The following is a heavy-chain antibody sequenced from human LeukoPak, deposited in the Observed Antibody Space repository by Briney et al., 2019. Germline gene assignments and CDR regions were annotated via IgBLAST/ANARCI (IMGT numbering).Heavy chain of an antibody. Sequence: SVKVSCKASGGTFSSYAISWVRQAPGQGLEWMGGIIPIFGTANYAQKLQGRVTITADESTSTAYMELSSLRSEDTAVYYCATPVSSSWYFDYYYGMDVWGQGTTVTVSS. CDR2: IIPIFGTA. D-gene: IGHD6-13*01. CDR1: GGTFSSYA. V-gene: IGHV1-69*13. J-gene: IGHJ6*02. CDR3: ATPVSSSWYFDYYYGMDV.